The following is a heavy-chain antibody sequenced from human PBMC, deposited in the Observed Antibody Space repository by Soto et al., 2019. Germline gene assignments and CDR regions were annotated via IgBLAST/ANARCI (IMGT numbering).Heavy chain of an antibody. D-gene: IGHD3-10*01. V-gene: IGHV1-18*01. CDR2: ISAYNGNT. J-gene: IGHJ6*02. CDR1: GYTFTNYG. CDR3: ASNYLYYYGSGNTNYYGMDV. Sequence: QVQLVQSGAEVKKPGASVKVSCKASGYTFTNYGISWVRQAPGQGLEWMGWISAYNGNTNYAQKLQGRVTMTTDTSTSTAYMELRSLSSDDTAVYYCASNYLYYYGSGNTNYYGMDVWGQGTTVTVSS.